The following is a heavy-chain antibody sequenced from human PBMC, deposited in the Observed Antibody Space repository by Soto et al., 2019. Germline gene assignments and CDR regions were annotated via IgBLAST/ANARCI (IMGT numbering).Heavy chain of an antibody. V-gene: IGHV3-7*01. CDR2: IKEDGSEK. CDR1: GLTFSNYY. CDR3: ARDQEYSGSYYAFDI. J-gene: IGHJ3*02. Sequence: GGSLRLSCAASGLTFSNYYMTWVRQAPGKGLEWVANIKEDGSEKYYGDSVKGRFTISRDNAKNSLYLQMNSLRAEDTAVYYCARDQEYSGSYYAFDIWGQGTMVTVSS. D-gene: IGHD1-26*01.